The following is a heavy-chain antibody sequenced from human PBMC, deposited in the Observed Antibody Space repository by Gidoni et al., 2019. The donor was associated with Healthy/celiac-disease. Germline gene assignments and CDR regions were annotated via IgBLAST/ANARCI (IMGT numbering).Heavy chain of an antibody. D-gene: IGHD1-26*01. J-gene: IGHJ5*02. CDR1: GGSISSSSYY. V-gene: IGHV4-39*01. CDR2: IYYSGST. Sequence: QLQLQESGPGLVKPSETLSLTCTVSGGSISSSSYYWGWIRQPPGKGLEWIGSIYYSGSTYYNPSLKSRVTISVDTSKNQFSLKLSSVTAADTAVYYCARHRMGSGPKDNWFDPWGQGTLVTVSS. CDR3: ARHRMGSGPKDNWFDP.